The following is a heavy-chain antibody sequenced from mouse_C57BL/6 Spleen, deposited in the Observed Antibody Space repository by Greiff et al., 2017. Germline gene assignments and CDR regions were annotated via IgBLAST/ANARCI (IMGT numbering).Heavy chain of an antibody. Sequence: QVQLKQPGTELVKPGASVKLSCKASGYTFTSYWMHWVKQRPGQGLEWIGNINPSNGGTNYNEKFKSKATLTVDKSSSTAYMQLSSLTSEDSAVYYCARSGYSHYYAMDYWGQGTSVTVSS. CDR1: GYTFTSYW. CDR2: INPSNGGT. V-gene: IGHV1-53*01. J-gene: IGHJ4*01. D-gene: IGHD2-3*01. CDR3: ARSGYSHYYAMDY.